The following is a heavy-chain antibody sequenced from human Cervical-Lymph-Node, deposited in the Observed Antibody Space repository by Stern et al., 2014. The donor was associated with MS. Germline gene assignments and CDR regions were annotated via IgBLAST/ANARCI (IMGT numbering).Heavy chain of an antibody. D-gene: IGHD6-13*01. CDR2: IFPVLGSP. CDR3: ALSSETSDRWYSLGYDL. J-gene: IGHJ5*02. Sequence: QVQLVESGAEVMKPGSSVKVSCNASGGTFSKFPSSWVRQAPGPGLEWMGGIFPVLGSPTYAQEFRGRVTITADVSTSTVYMELSSLRSDDTAVYYCALSSETSDRWYSLGYDLWGQGTLVTVSS. V-gene: IGHV1-69*01. CDR1: GGTFSKFP.